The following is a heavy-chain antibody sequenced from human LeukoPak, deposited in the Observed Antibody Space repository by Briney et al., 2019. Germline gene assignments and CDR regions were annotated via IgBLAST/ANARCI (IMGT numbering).Heavy chain of an antibody. CDR3: PRVFKGGSYYRAFDI. V-gene: IGHV3-20*04. CDR1: GFTFDDYG. D-gene: IGHD1-26*01. CDR2: INWNGGST. J-gene: IGHJ3*02. Sequence: GGSLRLSCAASGFTFDDYGMSWVRQAPGKGLEWVSGINWNGGSTGYADSVKGRFTISRDNAKNSLYLQMNSLRAEDTALYYCPRVFKGGSYYRAFDIWGQGTMVTVSS.